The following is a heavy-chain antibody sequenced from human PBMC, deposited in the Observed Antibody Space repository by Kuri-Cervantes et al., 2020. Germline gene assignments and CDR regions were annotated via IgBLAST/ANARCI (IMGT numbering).Heavy chain of an antibody. Sequence: GESLKISCAASGFTFSSYEMNWVRQAPGKGLEWVSYISSSGSTIYYADSVKGRFTISRDNAKNSLFLQMNSLRTEDTAVYYCARDSGYCSGGSCYSSFDHWGQGTLVTVSS. CDR3: ARDSGYCSGGSCYSSFDH. V-gene: IGHV3-48*03. CDR1: GFTFSSYE. CDR2: ISSSGSTI. D-gene: IGHD2-15*01. J-gene: IGHJ4*02.